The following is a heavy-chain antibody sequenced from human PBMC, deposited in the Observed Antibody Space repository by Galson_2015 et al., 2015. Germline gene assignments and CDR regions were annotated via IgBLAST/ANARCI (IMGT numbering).Heavy chain of an antibody. D-gene: IGHD2-15*01. V-gene: IGHV4-59*01. J-gene: IGHJ4*02. CDR2: IYYSGST. CDR3: AASLGYCSGGSCWTFDY. Sequence: ATLSLTCTVSGGSISSYYWSWIRQPPGTGLEWIGYIYYSGSTNYNPSLKSRVTISVDTSKNQFSLKLSSVTAADTAVYYCAASLGYCSGGSCWTFDYWGQGTLVTVSS. CDR1: GGSISSYY.